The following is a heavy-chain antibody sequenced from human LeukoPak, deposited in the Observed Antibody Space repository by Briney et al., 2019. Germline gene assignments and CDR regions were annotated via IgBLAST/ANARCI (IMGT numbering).Heavy chain of an antibody. Sequence: GGSLRLSCAASGFTFSSYAMSWVRQAPGKGLEWVSAISGSGGSTYYADSVKGRFTISRDNSKNTLYLQMNSLRAEDTAVYCCAISKPYYDFWSGYLTTFDYWGQGTLVTVSS. J-gene: IGHJ4*02. D-gene: IGHD3-3*01. V-gene: IGHV3-23*01. CDR1: GFTFSSYA. CDR3: AISKPYYDFWSGYLTTFDY. CDR2: ISGSGGST.